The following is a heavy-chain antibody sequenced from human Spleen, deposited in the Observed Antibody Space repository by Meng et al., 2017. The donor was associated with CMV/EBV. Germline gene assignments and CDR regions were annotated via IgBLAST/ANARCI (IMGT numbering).Heavy chain of an antibody. V-gene: IGHV3-23*01. CDR3: AKSPYYYVSGDYYYGMDV. J-gene: IGHJ6*02. Sequence: GESLKISCAASGFTFSSYALSWVRQAPGKGLEWVSAISGSGGSTYYADSVKGRFTISRDNSKNTLSLQMNSLRAEDTAVYYCAKSPYYYVSGDYYYGMDVWGQGTTVIVSS. CDR1: GFTFSSYA. CDR2: ISGSGGST. D-gene: IGHD3-10*01.